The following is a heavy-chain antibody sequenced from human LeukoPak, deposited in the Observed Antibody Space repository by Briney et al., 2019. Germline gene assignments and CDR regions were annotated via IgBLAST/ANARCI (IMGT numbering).Heavy chain of an antibody. V-gene: IGHV3-30*02. D-gene: IGHD3-16*01. J-gene: IGHJ4*02. CDR2: IRYDGSNK. CDR3: AKVGGLFHHFDY. Sequence: GRSLRLSCAASGFTFDDYAMHWVRQAPGKGLEWVAFIRYDGSNKYYADSVKGRFTISRDNSKNTLYLQMSSLRAEDTAVYYCAKVGGLFHHFDYWGQGTLVTVSS. CDR1: GFTFDDYA.